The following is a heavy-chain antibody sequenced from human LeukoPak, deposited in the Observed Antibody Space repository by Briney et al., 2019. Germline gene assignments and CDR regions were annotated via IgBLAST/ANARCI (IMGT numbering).Heavy chain of an antibody. J-gene: IGHJ6*03. CDR1: GFTFSSYG. CDR2: ISSTGCTT. CDR3: AKNGDRGAYCSGGTCYPFYYYYIDV. V-gene: IGHV3-23*01. D-gene: IGHD2-15*01. Sequence: PGGTLRLSCAASGFTFSSYGMSWVRQAPGKGLEWVSSISSTGCTTYYADSVKGRFTISRDNSKNTLYLQMNSLRAEDTATYYCAKNGDRGAYCSGGTCYPFYYYYIDVWGKGTTVTVSS.